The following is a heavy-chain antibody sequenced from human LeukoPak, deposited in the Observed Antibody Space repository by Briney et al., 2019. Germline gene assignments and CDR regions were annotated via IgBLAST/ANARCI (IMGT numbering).Heavy chain of an antibody. CDR2: IYGAGST. V-gene: IGHV3-53*01. J-gene: IGHJ4*02. D-gene: IGHD6-19*01. CDR3: AKVIGSGWFFDY. CDR1: GFTVSSNY. Sequence: GGSLRLSCAASGFTVSSNYMSWVRQAQGKGLEWVSVIYGAGSTYYADFVKGRFTISRDNSKNALYLQMNSLRAEDTALYYCAKVIGSGWFFDYWGQVTPVTVSS.